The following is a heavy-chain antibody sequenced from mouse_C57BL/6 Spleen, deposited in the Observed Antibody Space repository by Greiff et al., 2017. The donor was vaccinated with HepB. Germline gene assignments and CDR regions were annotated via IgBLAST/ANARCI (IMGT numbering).Heavy chain of an antibody. V-gene: IGHV1-64*01. CDR1: GYTFTSYW. Sequence: QVQLQQPGAELVKPGASVKLSCKASGYTFTSYWMHWVKQRPGQGLEWIGMIHPNSGSTNYNEKFKSKATLTVDKSSSTAYMQLSSLTSAYSAVYYCAQIYYGNYGYFDYWGQGTTLTVSS. CDR3: AQIYYGNYGYFDY. D-gene: IGHD2-1*01. CDR2: IHPNSGST. J-gene: IGHJ2*01.